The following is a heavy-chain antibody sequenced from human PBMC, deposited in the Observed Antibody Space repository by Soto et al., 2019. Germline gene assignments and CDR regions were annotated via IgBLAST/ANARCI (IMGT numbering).Heavy chain of an antibody. Sequence: ASVKVSCKASGGTFSTYAISWVRQAPGRGLEWVGGIIPLFGTANYAQKFQGRVTITADESTTTAYMERRSLRSDETAVYYCARAAYSYGTAYLSYYYGMDVWGQGTTVTVSS. CDR1: GGTFSTYA. CDR2: IIPLFGTA. D-gene: IGHD5-18*01. V-gene: IGHV1-69*13. J-gene: IGHJ6*02. CDR3: ARAAYSYGTAYLSYYYGMDV.